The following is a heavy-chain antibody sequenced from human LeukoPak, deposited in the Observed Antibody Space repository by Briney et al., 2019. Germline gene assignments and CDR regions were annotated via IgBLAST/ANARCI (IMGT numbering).Heavy chain of an antibody. D-gene: IGHD3-16*01. J-gene: IGHJ5*02. CDR3: ARQITFGGVEFDP. CDR2: IYPGDSDA. Sequence: GESLKISCKGSGYSFTTYWIGWVRQMPGKGLEWMGIIYPGDSDASYGPSFQGQVTISVDKSINTAYLQWSSLKASDTAMYYCARQITFGGVEFDPWGQGTLVTVSS. V-gene: IGHV5-51*01. CDR1: GYSFTTYW.